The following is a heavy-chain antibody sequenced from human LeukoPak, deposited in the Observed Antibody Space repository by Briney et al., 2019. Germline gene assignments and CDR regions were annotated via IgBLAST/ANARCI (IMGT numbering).Heavy chain of an antibody. Sequence: GGSLRLSCAASGFNFSTYNMNWVRQAPGKGLEWVSSISGTSSYIYYADSLKGRFTISRDNAKNSLSLQMTSLRAEDTAVYYCAREMLAAVAAQSWGQGTLVTVSS. D-gene: IGHD6-19*01. J-gene: IGHJ5*02. V-gene: IGHV3-21*01. CDR1: GFNFSTYN. CDR2: ISGTSSYI. CDR3: AREMLAAVAAQS.